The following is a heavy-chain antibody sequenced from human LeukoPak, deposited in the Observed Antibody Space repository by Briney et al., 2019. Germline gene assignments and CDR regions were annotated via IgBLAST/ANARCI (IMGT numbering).Heavy chain of an antibody. Sequence: GASVKVSCKASGYTFTSYGISWVRQAPGQGLEWMGWISAYNGNTNYAQKLQGRVTMTTDTSTSTAYMELRSLRSDDTAVYYCARGRRGDYYDSSGYPPSLQHWGRGTLVTVSS. CDR2: ISAYNGNT. J-gene: IGHJ1*01. CDR1: GYTFTSYG. CDR3: ARGRRGDYYDSSGYPPSLQH. V-gene: IGHV1-18*01. D-gene: IGHD3-22*01.